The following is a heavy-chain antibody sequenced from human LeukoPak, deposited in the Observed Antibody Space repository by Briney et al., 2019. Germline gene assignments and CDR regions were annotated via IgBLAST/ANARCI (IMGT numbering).Heavy chain of an antibody. D-gene: IGHD5-12*01. Sequence: SETLSLTCAVYGGSFSDYYWSWIRQPPGKGLEWIGEINHSGSTNYNPSLKSRVTISVDTSKNQFSLKLSSVTAADTAVYYCAGLIVATTYFDYWGQGTLVTVSS. V-gene: IGHV4-34*01. CDR1: GGSFSDYY. J-gene: IGHJ4*02. CDR2: INHSGST. CDR3: AGLIVATTYFDY.